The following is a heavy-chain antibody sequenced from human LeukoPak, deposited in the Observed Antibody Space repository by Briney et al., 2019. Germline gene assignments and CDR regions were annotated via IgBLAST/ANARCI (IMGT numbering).Heavy chain of an antibody. CDR2: IYYSGST. CDR1: GGSISSYY. CDR3: ARHTMSSGWSPYFDY. V-gene: IGHV4-59*08. Sequence: PSETLSLTCTVSGGSISSYYWSWIRQPPGKGLEWIGYIYYSGSTNYNPSLKSRVTISVDTSKNQFSLKLSSVTAADTAVYYCARHTMSSGWSPYFDYWGQGTLVTVSS. J-gene: IGHJ4*02. D-gene: IGHD6-19*01.